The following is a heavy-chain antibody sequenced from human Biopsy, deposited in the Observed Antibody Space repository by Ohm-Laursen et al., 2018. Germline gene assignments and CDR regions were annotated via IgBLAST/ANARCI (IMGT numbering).Heavy chain of an antibody. CDR1: GYTFTDYR. D-gene: IGHD3-16*01. CDR2: IDPNTGDT. Sequence: SVKVSCKASGYTFTDYRLYWVRQAPGHGLDLMGWIDPNTGDTDYPQKLQGRVTMTSDTSIDTAYVELISLTSGDTAVYYCALGEPFDYWGQGTLVTVSS. J-gene: IGHJ4*02. V-gene: IGHV1-2*02. CDR3: ALGEPFDY.